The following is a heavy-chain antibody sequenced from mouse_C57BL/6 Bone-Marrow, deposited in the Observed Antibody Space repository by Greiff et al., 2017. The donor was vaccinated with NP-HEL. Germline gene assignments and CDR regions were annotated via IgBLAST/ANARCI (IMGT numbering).Heavy chain of an antibody. D-gene: IGHD4-1*01. CDR2: SRNKANDYTT. CDR1: GFTFSDFY. J-gene: IGHJ1*01. CDR3: ARDNWDWDFDV. V-gene: IGHV7-1*01. Sequence: EVKVVESGGGLVQSGRSLRLSCATSGFTFSDFYMEWVRQAPGKGLEWIAASRNKANDYTTEYSASVKGRFIVSRDTSQSILYLQMNALRAEDTASYYCARDNWDWDFDVWGSGTTVTVSS.